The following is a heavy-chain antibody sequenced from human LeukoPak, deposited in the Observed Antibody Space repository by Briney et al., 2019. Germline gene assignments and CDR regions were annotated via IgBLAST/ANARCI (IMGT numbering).Heavy chain of an antibody. V-gene: IGHV3-7*01. CDR3: ARDYSSSFNFDY. Sequence: PGGSLRLSCAASGFTFSSYAMSWVRQAPGKGLEWVANIKQDGSEKYYVDSVKGRFTISRDNAKNSLYLQMNSLRAEGTAVYYCARDYSSSFNFDYWGQGTLVTVSS. CDR1: GFTFSSYA. D-gene: IGHD6-6*01. J-gene: IGHJ4*02. CDR2: IKQDGSEK.